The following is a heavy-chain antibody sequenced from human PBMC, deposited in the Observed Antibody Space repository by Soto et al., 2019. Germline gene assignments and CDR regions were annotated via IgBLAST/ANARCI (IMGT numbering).Heavy chain of an antibody. V-gene: IGHV3-23*01. D-gene: IGHD2-2*01. CDR3: AKSLSTAVNYGLDV. CDR2: ISDDGDST. Sequence: EVQLLESGGGSVQPGGSLRLSCGASGFTFSDNAMTWVRQAPGKGLEWVSSISDDGDSTYYADSVKGRFTISRDNSKNTLFLQMSSLGAEDTAVYYCAKSLSTAVNYGLDVWGQGTSVTVSS. J-gene: IGHJ6*02. CDR1: GFTFSDNA.